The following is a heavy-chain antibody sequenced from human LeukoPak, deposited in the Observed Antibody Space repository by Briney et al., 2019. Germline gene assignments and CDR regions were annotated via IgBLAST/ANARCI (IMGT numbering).Heavy chain of an antibody. CDR2: IIPIFGTA. Sequence: SVKVSCKASGGTSSSYAISWVRQAPGQGLERMGGIIPIFGTANYAQKFQGRVTITADKSTSTAYMELSSLRSEDTAVYYCARVFDSGSQAYFYYMDVWGKGTTVTISS. J-gene: IGHJ6*03. D-gene: IGHD3-10*01. V-gene: IGHV1-69*06. CDR1: GGTSSSYA. CDR3: ARVFDSGSQAYFYYMDV.